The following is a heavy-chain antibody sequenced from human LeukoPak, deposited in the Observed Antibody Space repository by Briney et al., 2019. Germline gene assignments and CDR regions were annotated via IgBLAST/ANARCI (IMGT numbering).Heavy chain of an antibody. Sequence: AGGSLRLSCAASGFSFTKNGIHWVRQAPGKGLEWVAFIRVDESNRYYADSVRGRFTISRDNAKNTLSLQMNSLRVEDTGVYYCAIQMVEGHHYYYMDVWGKGTPVTVSS. V-gene: IGHV3-30*02. D-gene: IGHD2-8*01. CDR1: GFSFTKNG. J-gene: IGHJ6*03. CDR3: AIQMVEGHHYYYMDV. CDR2: IRVDESNR.